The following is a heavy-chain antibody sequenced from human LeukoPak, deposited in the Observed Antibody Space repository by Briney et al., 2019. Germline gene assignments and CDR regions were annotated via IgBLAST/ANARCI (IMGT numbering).Heavy chain of an antibody. V-gene: IGHV1-46*01. CDR1: GDTYANHY. J-gene: IGHJ4*02. D-gene: IGHD1/OR15-1a*01. CDR2: IIPSGGST. CDR3: ARHVEHAAYFRY. Sequence: ASVKASCKASGDTYANHYIHWVRQAPGQGVEWMGVIIPSGGSTNYAQRFQGRLTVTTDTSTSTVYMDLGSLRSEDTAVYYCARHVEHAAYFRYWGQGSLVTVSS.